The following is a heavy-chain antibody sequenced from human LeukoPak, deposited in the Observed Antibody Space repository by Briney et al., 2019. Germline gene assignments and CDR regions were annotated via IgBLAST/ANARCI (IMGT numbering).Heavy chain of an antibody. D-gene: IGHD2-21*02. CDR3: VKGDDY. CDR1: GSTFTAYY. Sequence: ASVKVSCKASGSTFTAYYMHWVRQAPGQGLEWMGWINPNSGGTNYAQTFQGRVTMTRDTSISTAYMELSRLRSDDTAVYYCVKGDDYWGQGTLVTVSS. J-gene: IGHJ4*02. CDR2: INPNSGGT. V-gene: IGHV1-2*02.